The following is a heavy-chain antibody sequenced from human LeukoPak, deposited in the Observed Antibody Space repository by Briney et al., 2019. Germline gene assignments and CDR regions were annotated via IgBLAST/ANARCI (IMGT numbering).Heavy chain of an antibody. CDR3: ARLGIAAWIPHYFDY. J-gene: IGHJ4*02. Sequence: ASXKVSCKASGYTFTSYGISWVRQAPGQGLEWMGWISDYNGNRNYAQKLQGRVTMTTDTYKSKDYMELRSLRSDDTAVYYCARLGIAAWIPHYFDYWGQGTLVTVSS. V-gene: IGHV1-18*01. D-gene: IGHD6-13*01. CDR2: ISDYNGNR. CDR1: GYTFTSYG.